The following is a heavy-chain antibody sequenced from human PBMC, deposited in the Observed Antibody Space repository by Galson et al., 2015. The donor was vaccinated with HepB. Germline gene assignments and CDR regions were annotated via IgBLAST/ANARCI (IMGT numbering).Heavy chain of an antibody. CDR1: GGSISTYY. CDR3: ATENIRKAGLDY. V-gene: IGHV4-59*01. CDR2: IHYSGST. D-gene: IGHD1-14*01. Sequence: ETLSLTCSVSGGSISTYYWTWIRQPPGKGLEWIGYIHYSGSTNYNPSLTSRVTISGDTSKSQFSLKLSSLTAADTAVYYCATENIRKAGLDYWGQGTLVTVSS. J-gene: IGHJ4*02.